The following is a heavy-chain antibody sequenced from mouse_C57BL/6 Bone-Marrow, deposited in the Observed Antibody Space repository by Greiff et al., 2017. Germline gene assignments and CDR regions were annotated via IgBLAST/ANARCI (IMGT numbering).Heavy chain of an antibody. CDR1: GYAFSSSW. V-gene: IGHV1-82*01. J-gene: IGHJ4*01. CDR3: ARMSTGDAMDY. D-gene: IGHD1-1*01. Sequence: VQLQQSGPELVKPGASVKISCKASGYAFSSSWMNWVKQRPGKGLEWIGRIYPGDGDTNYNGKFKGKATLTVDKSSSTAHMELRSLTSEDSAVYYCARMSTGDAMDYWGQGTSVTVSS. CDR2: IYPGDGDT.